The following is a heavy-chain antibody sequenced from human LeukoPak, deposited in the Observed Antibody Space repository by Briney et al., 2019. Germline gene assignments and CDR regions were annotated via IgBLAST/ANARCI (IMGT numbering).Heavy chain of an antibody. D-gene: IGHD7-27*01. CDR1: GYTFTSYD. V-gene: IGHV1-8*01. J-gene: IGHJ4*02. CDR2: MSPNSGDT. Sequence: ASVTVSFTASGYTFTSYDFNWVRQATGQRPEWMGWMSPNSGDTGYAQKFQDRVTMTRNTSISTAYMELSSLRSDDTAVYYCARGPPNWGYDYWGPGTLVTVSS. CDR3: ARGPPNWGYDY.